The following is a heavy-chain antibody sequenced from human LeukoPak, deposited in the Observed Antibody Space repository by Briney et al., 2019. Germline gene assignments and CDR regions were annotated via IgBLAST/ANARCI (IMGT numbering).Heavy chain of an antibody. V-gene: IGHV4-39*01. CDR2: IYYSGST. D-gene: IGHD3-9*01. CDR1: GGSISSSSYY. Sequence: PSETLSLTCTVPGGSISSSSYYWGWIRQPPGKGLEWIGSIYYSGSTYYNPSLKSRVTISVDTSKNQFSLKLSSVTAADTAVYYCASLDSYYDILTGYYTFNDYWGQGTLVTVSS. CDR3: ASLDSYYDILTGYYTFNDY. J-gene: IGHJ4*02.